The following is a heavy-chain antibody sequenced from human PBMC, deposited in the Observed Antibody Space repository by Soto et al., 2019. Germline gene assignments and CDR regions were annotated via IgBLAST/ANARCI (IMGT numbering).Heavy chain of an antibody. CDR1: GFTFSSYA. Sequence: QVQLVESGGGVVQPGRSLRLSCAASGFTFSSYAMHWVRQAPGKGLEWVAVISYDGSNKYYADSVKGRFTISRDNSKNTLYLQMNSLRAEDTAVYYCAREGYCSGGSCYSVGWFDPWGQGTLVTVSS. V-gene: IGHV3-30-3*01. J-gene: IGHJ5*02. CDR3: AREGYCSGGSCYSVGWFDP. CDR2: ISYDGSNK. D-gene: IGHD2-15*01.